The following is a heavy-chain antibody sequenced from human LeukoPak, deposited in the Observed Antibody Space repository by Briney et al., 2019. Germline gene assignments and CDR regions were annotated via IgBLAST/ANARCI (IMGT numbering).Heavy chain of an antibody. CDR1: GFTFSSYS. CDR3: AGSNPYSSSWSEPYYYYYMDV. Sequence: PGGSLRLSCAASGFTFSSYSMNWVRQAPGKGLEWVSYISSSSSTIYYADSVEGQFTISRDNAKNSLYLQMNSLRAEDTAVYYCAGSNPYSSSWSEPYYYYYMDVWGKGTTVTVSS. CDR2: ISSSSSTI. J-gene: IGHJ6*03. V-gene: IGHV3-48*04. D-gene: IGHD6-13*01.